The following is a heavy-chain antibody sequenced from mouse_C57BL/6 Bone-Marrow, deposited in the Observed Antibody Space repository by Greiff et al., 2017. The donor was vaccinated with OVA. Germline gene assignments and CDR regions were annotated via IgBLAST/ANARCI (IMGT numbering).Heavy chain of an antibody. CDR2: IDPSDSYT. V-gene: IGHV1-69*01. Sequence: VQLQQPGAELVMPGASVKLSCKASGYTFTSYWMHWVKQRPGQGLEWIGEIDPSDSYTNYNQKFKGKSTLTVDKSSSTAYMQLSSLTSEDSAVYYCARRELDFDFWGTGTTVTVSS. D-gene: IGHD4-1*01. CDR1: GYTFTSYW. CDR3: ARRELDFDF. J-gene: IGHJ1*03.